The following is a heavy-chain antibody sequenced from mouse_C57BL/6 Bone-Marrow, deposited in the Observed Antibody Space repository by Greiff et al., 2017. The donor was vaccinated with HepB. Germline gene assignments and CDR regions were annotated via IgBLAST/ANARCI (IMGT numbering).Heavy chain of an antibody. Sequence: EVQGVESGPELVKPGASVKISCKASGYSFTGYYMNWVKQSPEKSLEWIGEINPSTGGTTYNQKFKAKATLTVDKSSSTAYMQLKSLTSEDSAVYYCARSGRDPYAMDYWGQGTSVTVSS. J-gene: IGHJ4*01. V-gene: IGHV1-42*01. CDR1: GYSFTGYY. D-gene: IGHD3-1*01. CDR3: ARSGRDPYAMDY. CDR2: INPSTGGT.